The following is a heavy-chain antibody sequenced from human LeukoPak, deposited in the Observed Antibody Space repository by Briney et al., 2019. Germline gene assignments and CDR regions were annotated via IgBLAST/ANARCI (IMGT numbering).Heavy chain of an antibody. Sequence: PSETLSLTCPVYGGSFSGYYWSWIRQPPGKGLEWIGEINHSGSTNYNPSLKSRVTISVDTSKNQFSLKLSSVTAADTAVYYCARRSAVAGTLDYWGQGTLVTVSS. CDR1: GGSFSGYY. CDR3: ARRSAVAGTLDY. CDR2: INHSGST. J-gene: IGHJ4*02. D-gene: IGHD6-19*01. V-gene: IGHV4-34*01.